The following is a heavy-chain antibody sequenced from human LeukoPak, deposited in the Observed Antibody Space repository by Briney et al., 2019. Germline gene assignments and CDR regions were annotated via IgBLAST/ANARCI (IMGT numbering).Heavy chain of an antibody. J-gene: IGHJ6*02. CDR3: AREGQGSSGWYYYYYGMDV. Sequence: ASVKVSCKASGYTFTSYYMHWVRQAPGQGLEWMGIINPSGGSTSYAQKFQGRVTMTRDTSTSTAYMELRSLRSDDTAVYYCAREGQGSSGWYYYYYGMDVWGQGTTVTVSS. V-gene: IGHV1-46*01. CDR1: GYTFTSYY. CDR2: INPSGGST. D-gene: IGHD6-19*01.